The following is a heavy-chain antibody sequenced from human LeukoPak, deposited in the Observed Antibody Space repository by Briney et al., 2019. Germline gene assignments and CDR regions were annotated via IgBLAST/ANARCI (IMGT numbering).Heavy chain of an antibody. J-gene: IGHJ3*02. CDR3: ARYPMVVEYPDAFDI. D-gene: IGHD2-15*01. CDR1: GYTLTGYY. V-gene: IGHV1-2*02. CDR2: INPNSGGT. Sequence: ASVKVSCKASGYTLTGYYMHWVRQAPGQGLEWMGWINPNSGGTNYAQKFQGRVTMTRNTSISTAYMELSSLRSEDTAVYYCARYPMVVEYPDAFDIWGQGTMVTVSS.